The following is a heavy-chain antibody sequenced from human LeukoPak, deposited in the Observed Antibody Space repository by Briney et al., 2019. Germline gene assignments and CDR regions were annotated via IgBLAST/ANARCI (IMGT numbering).Heavy chain of an antibody. CDR1: GGSISSYY. D-gene: IGHD3-22*01. J-gene: IGHJ4*02. CDR2: IYYSGST. V-gene: IGHV4-59*12. Sequence: PSETLSLTCTVSGGSISSYYWSWIRQPPGKGLEWIGYIYYSGSTNYNPSLKSRVTMSVDMSTNQFSLKLSSVTAADTAVYYCARAGGSGYEYYFDYWGQGTLVTVSS. CDR3: ARAGGSGYEYYFDY.